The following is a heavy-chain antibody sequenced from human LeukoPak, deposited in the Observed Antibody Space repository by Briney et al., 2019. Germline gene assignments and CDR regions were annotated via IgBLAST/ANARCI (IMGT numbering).Heavy chain of an antibody. CDR3: ARDSIPGYDSSGYMVAFDI. Sequence: PGGSLRLSCAASGFTFNNYWMTWVRQAPGKGLEWVANIKQDGSDKYYVDSVKGRFTISRDNAMNSLYLQMNSLRAEDTAVYYCARDSIPGYDSSGYMVAFDIWGQGTMVTVSS. D-gene: IGHD3-22*01. CDR1: GFTFNNYW. V-gene: IGHV3-7*05. J-gene: IGHJ3*02. CDR2: IKQDGSDK.